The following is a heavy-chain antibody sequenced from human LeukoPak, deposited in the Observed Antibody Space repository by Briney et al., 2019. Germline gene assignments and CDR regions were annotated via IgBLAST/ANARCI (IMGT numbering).Heavy chain of an antibody. CDR2: IRYDGSNK. CDR3: AKDGPGYYYDSSGYSD. V-gene: IGHV3-30*02. CDR1: GFTFSSYG. D-gene: IGHD3-22*01. J-gene: IGHJ4*02. Sequence: GGSLRLPCAASGFTFSSYGMHWVRQAPGKGLEWVAFIRYDGSNKYYADSVKGRFTISRDNSKNTLYLQMNSLRAEDTAVYYCAKDGPGYYYDSSGYSDWGQGTLVTVSS.